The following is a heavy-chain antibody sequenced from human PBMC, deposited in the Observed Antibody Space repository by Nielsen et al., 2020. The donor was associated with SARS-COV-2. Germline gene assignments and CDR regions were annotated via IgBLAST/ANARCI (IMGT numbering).Heavy chain of an antibody. CDR1: GVSLKSHNW. CDR2: IFHSGTN. J-gene: IGHJ2*01. CDR3: ATNSLGGWFFDL. D-gene: IGHD3-16*01. V-gene: IGHV4-4*02. Sequence: SETLSLTCDVSGVSLKSHNWFSWVRQSPGKGLEWIGEIFHSGTNNYLPSLKSRVTITADNFKNQVSLRLTSVTAADTGVYYCATNSLGGWFFDLGGRGTLVTVSS.